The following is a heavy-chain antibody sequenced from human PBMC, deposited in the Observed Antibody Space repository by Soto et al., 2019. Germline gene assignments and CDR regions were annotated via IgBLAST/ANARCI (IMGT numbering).Heavy chain of an antibody. CDR1: GYSFTAYY. D-gene: IGHD3-16*01. CDR3: AVGEKWNNLLDY. V-gene: IGHV1-2*02. CDR2: INPNSGGT. Sequence: QVQLVQFGAEVKKPGASVKVSCKASGYSFTAYYLHWFRQAPGQWLEWMGWINPNSGGTNYAQKFQDRVTLTRDTSISTAYMELTRPSSDDTAVYYCAVGEKWNNLLDYWGQGPLVTVSS. J-gene: IGHJ4*02.